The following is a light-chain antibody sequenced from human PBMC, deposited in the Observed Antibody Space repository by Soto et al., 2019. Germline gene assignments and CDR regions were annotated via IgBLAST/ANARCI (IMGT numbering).Light chain of an antibody. CDR3: MQVIHVWST. CDR2: KIS. J-gene: IGKJ1*01. CDR1: QSLVHSDGNTY. Sequence: DIVMTQTPLSSPVTLGQPASISCRSSQSLVHSDGNTYLNWLRQRPGQPPILLIYKISNRFSGVPGGLSGSRAGAEFTVKISRMKTEDVRDYECMQVIHVWSTFDQGTKVAI. V-gene: IGKV2-24*01.